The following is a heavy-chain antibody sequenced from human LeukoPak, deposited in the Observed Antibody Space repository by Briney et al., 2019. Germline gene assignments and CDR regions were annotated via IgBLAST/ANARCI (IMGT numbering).Heavy chain of an antibody. Sequence: PGGSLRLSCAVSGFTLDDYGMSWVRQAPGKGLEWVSGINWKGGSTGYADSVKGRFTISRDNAKNSLYLQMNSLRAEVTALYHCASSCGSDSCYGRDVWGKGTSVTVSS. V-gene: IGHV3-20*01. CDR3: ASSCGSDSCYGRDV. D-gene: IGHD2-2*01. J-gene: IGHJ6*04. CDR2: INWKGGST. CDR1: GFTLDDYG.